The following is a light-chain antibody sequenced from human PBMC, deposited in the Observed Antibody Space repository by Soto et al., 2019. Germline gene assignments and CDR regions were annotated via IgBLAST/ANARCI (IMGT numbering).Light chain of an antibody. CDR3: QRANSFPFT. V-gene: IGKV1-12*01. Sequence: DIQMTQSPSSVSASVGDRVTITCRASQGINSWLAWYQQKPGKAPTLLLYAASSLQSGVPSRFSGSGSGTDFTLTISSLQPEDFATYYCQRANSFPFTFGPGTTVDIK. J-gene: IGKJ3*01. CDR2: AAS. CDR1: QGINSW.